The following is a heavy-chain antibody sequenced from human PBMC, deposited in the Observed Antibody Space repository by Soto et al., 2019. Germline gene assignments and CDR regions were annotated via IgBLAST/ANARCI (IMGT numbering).Heavy chain of an antibody. V-gene: IGHV3-74*01. J-gene: IGHJ4*02. Sequence: EVQLVESGGGLVQPGGSLRVSCAASGFTFRSHRIHWVRQAPGKGLEWVSRIDTDGGGTGYADSVKGRFTISTDNAKHTVYLQMDGLRVGDTAVYYCATVFGLWGQGTLVTVSS. CDR2: IDTDGGGT. CDR3: ATVFGL. D-gene: IGHD3-16*01. CDR1: GFTFRSHR.